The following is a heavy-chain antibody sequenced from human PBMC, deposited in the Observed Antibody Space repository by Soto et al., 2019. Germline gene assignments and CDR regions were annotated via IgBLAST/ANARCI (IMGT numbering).Heavy chain of an antibody. V-gene: IGHV3-49*03. Sequence: GGSLRLSCTASGVTFGDYAMSWFRQAPGKGLEWVGFIRSKAYGGTTEYAASVKGRFTISRDDSKSIAYLQMNSLKTEDTAVYYCTSNLNYDFWSGYRYYFDYWGQGTLVTVSS. CDR2: IRSKAYGGTT. D-gene: IGHD3-3*01. CDR3: TSNLNYDFWSGYRYYFDY. J-gene: IGHJ4*02. CDR1: GVTFGDYA.